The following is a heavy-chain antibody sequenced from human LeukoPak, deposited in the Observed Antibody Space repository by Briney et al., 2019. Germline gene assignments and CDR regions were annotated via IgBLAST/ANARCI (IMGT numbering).Heavy chain of an antibody. CDR1: GGSISSYY. CDR3: VRAPPRWRSYGSYYYYMDV. CDR2: IYYSGST. J-gene: IGHJ6*03. V-gene: IGHV4-59*01. Sequence: SETLSLTCTVSGGSISSYYWSWIRQPPGKGLEWIGYIYYSGSTNYNPSLKSRVTISVDTSKNQFSLKLSSVTAADTAVYYCVRAPPRWRSYGSYYYYMDVWGKGTTVTVSS. D-gene: IGHD5-18*01.